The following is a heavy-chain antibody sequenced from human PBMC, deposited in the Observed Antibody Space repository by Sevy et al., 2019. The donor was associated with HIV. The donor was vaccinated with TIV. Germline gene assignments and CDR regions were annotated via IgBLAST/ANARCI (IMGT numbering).Heavy chain of an antibody. D-gene: IGHD6-6*01. CDR2: ISSSSSYT. V-gene: IGHV3-11*06. CDR3: AGGSSSSGPYYFDY. Sequence: GGSLRLSCAASGFTFSDYYMSWIRQAPGKGLEWVSYISSSSSYTNYADSVKGRFTISRDNAKNSLYLQMNGLRAEDTAVYYCAGGSSSSGPYYFDYWGQGTLVTVSS. CDR1: GFTFSDYY. J-gene: IGHJ4*02.